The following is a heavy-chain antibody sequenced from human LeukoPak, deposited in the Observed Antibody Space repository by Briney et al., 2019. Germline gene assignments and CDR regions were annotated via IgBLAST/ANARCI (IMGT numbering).Heavy chain of an antibody. CDR2: ISPTGGST. Sequence: GASVKVSCKAFGYTFTNNWMHWVRQAPGQGPEWMGLISPTGGSTAYAQKFQGRVTLTRDMSTSTAYMELSSLRSEDTAVYYCARVVQQWRQESYYYYMDVWGKGTTVTISS. CDR1: GYTFTNNW. V-gene: IGHV1-46*01. CDR3: ARVVQQWRQESYYYYMDV. D-gene: IGHD6-19*01. J-gene: IGHJ6*03.